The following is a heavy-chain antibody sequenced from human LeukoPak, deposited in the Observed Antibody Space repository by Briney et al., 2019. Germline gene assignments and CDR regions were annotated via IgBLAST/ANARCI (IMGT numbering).Heavy chain of an antibody. D-gene: IGHD3-22*01. Sequence: GASVKVSCKASGYTFTSYGISWVRQAPGQGLEWMGWISAYNGNTNYAQKLQGRVTMTTDTSTSTAYMELSSLRSEDTAVYYCARGYQRAHHDRLDYWGQGTLATVSS. J-gene: IGHJ4*02. CDR3: ARGYQRAHHDRLDY. CDR1: GYTFTSYG. CDR2: ISAYNGNT. V-gene: IGHV1-18*01.